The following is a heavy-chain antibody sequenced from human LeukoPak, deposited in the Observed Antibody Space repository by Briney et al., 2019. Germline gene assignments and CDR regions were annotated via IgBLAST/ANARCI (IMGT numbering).Heavy chain of an antibody. Sequence: ASETRSLTCTVSGGSISPYYWSWIRQPPGKGLELIAYIYYSGGTNYNPSLKSRVTISVDTSRNQFSLKLSSVTAADTAVYYCARVLLWFGEPTQGMDVWGQGTTVTVSS. D-gene: IGHD3-10*01. V-gene: IGHV4-59*08. CDR1: GGSISPYY. CDR3: ARVLLWFGEPTQGMDV. J-gene: IGHJ6*02. CDR2: IYYSGGT.